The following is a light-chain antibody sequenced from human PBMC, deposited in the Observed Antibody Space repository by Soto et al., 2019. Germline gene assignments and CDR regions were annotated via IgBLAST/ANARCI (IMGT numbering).Light chain of an antibody. Sequence: DIQMTQSPSTLSASVGDRVTITCRASQSISSWLAWYQQKPGKAPKLLIYKASSLESGVPSRFSGSGSGTEFTLTISSLTPDDFATYYCQQYNSYARYTFGQGTKLEIK. J-gene: IGKJ2*01. CDR2: KAS. CDR1: QSISSW. CDR3: QQYNSYARYT. V-gene: IGKV1-5*03.